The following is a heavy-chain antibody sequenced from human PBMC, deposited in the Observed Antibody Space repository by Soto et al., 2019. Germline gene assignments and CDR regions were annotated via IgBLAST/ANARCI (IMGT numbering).Heavy chain of an antibody. CDR1: GFTFSSYG. V-gene: IGHV3-33*01. J-gene: IGHJ4*02. Sequence: PGGSLRLSCAASGFTFSSYGMHWVRQAPGKGLEWVAVIWYDGSNKYYADSVKGRFTISRDNSKNTLYLQMNSLRAEDTAVYYCARDFGPPYSVVVPHYWGQGTLVTVSS. CDR3: ARDFGPPYSVVVPHY. CDR2: IWYDGSNK. D-gene: IGHD2-15*01.